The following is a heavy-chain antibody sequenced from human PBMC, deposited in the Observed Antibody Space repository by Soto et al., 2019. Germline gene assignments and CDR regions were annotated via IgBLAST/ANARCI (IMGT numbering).Heavy chain of an antibody. V-gene: IGHV4-39*01. Sequence: PSETLSLTCTVSGGSISSSSYYWGWIRQPPGKGLEWIGSIYYSGSTYYNPSLKSRVTISVDTSKNQFSLKLSSVTAADTVVYYCARHRMVPALIATPRFDYWGQGTLVTVSS. J-gene: IGHJ4*02. CDR2: IYYSGST. CDR1: GGSISSSSYY. CDR3: ARHRMVPALIATPRFDY. D-gene: IGHD3-10*01.